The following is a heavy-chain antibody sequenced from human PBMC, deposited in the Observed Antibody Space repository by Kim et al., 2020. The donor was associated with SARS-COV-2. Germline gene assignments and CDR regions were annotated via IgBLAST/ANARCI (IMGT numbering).Heavy chain of an antibody. D-gene: IGHD2-2*01. Sequence: GESLKISCKGSGYSFTSYWISWVRQMPGKGLEWMGRIDPSDSYTIHSPSFQGHVTISADKSISTAYLQWSSLKASDTAMYYCARFYCSSTSCYWGYWGQGTLVTVSS. CDR1: GYSFTSYW. CDR3: ARFYCSSTSCYWGY. V-gene: IGHV5-10-1*01. CDR2: IDPSDSYT. J-gene: IGHJ4*02.